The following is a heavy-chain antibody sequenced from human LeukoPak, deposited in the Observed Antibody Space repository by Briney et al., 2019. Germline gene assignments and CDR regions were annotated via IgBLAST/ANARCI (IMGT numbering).Heavy chain of an antibody. D-gene: IGHD3-22*01. V-gene: IGHV3-21*01. J-gene: IGHJ5*02. CDR2: ISADSTYK. Sequence: PGGSLRLSCAASGFTFSNYTMSWVRQAPGKGLEWVSSISADSTYKYYADSMKGRFTISRDNAENSVYLQVKSLRVEDTAVYYCARSQLTFYSDTSGCPYWFDPWGQGALVTVSS. CDR3: ARSQLTFYSDTSGCPYWFDP. CDR1: GFTFSNYT.